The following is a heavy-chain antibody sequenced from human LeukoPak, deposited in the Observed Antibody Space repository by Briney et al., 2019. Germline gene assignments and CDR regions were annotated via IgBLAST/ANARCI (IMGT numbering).Heavy chain of an antibody. Sequence: PGGSLRLSCAASGFTFNNYGMHWVRQAPGKGLEWVAVIWYDGSNKYYADSVKGRFTISRDNSKNTLYLQMNSLRAEDTAAYYCARVGTSWAFDYWGQGILVTVSS. CDR2: IWYDGSNK. D-gene: IGHD2-2*01. CDR1: GFTFNNYG. V-gene: IGHV3-33*01. CDR3: ARVGTSWAFDY. J-gene: IGHJ4*02.